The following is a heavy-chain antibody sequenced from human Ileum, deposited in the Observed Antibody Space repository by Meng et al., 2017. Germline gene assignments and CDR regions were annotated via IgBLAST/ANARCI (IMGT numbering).Heavy chain of an antibody. CDR2: IKNRLNSYTT. J-gene: IGHJ4*02. CDR3: ARAYNFAFDY. Sequence: GESLKISCAASGLTFSDHIMDWVRQAPGKGLEWIGRIKNRLNSYTTEYAASVRGRFSVSRDDSKNSVYLQMNSLKTEDTAVYYCARAYNFAFDYWGQGTLVTVSS. V-gene: IGHV3-72*01. D-gene: IGHD1-1*01. CDR1: GLTFSDHI.